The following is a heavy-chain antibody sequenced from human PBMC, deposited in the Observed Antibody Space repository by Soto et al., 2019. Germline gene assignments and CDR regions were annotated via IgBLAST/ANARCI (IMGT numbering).Heavy chain of an antibody. CDR1: GGPVSSGIYY. V-gene: IGHV4-61*01. J-gene: IGHJ6*02. CDR2: IYYSGST. Sequence: SATLSLTCTVSGGPVSSGIYYWIWIRQPPGKGLEWIGYIYYSGSTNYNPSLKSRVTISVDTSKNQFSLKLSSVTAADTAVYYCARDFFSGWYDYYGMDVWGQGTTVTVSS. D-gene: IGHD6-19*01. CDR3: ARDFFSGWYDYYGMDV.